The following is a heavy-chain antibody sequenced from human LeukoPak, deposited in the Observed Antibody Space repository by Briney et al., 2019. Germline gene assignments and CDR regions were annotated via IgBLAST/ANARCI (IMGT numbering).Heavy chain of an antibody. CDR3: AREPASTIFGVVTERGPFDP. V-gene: IGHV4-31*03. CDR1: GDSINSNIYY. CDR2: IYYNGNT. Sequence: SETLSLTCTVSGDSINSNIYYWTWIRQDPGQGLEWIGYIYYNGNTYYNPSLKSRLSMSLDTSRNQFSLRLSSVAAADTAVYYCAREPASTIFGVVTERGPFDPWGQGTLVTVSS. D-gene: IGHD3-3*01. J-gene: IGHJ5*02.